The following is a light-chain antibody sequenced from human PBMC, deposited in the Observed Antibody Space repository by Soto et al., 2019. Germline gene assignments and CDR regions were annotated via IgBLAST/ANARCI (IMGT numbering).Light chain of an antibody. J-gene: IGKJ1*01. CDR1: QSVSSSY. Sequence: EIVLTQSPGTLSLSPGERATLSCRASQSVSSSYLAWYQQKPGQAPRLLIYGASSRATGIPDRFSGSGSGTDFTLTISRREPEDFAVYYCQQYCSSQWTFDQGTKVEIK. CDR2: GAS. CDR3: QQYCSSQWT. V-gene: IGKV3-20*01.